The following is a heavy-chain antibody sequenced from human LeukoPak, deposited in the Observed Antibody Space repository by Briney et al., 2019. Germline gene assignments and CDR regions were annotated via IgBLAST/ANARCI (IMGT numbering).Heavy chain of an antibody. J-gene: IGHJ4*02. V-gene: IGHV3-48*01. CDR1: GFTFSSYS. Sequence: GGSLRLSCAASGFTFSSYSMNWVRQAPGKGLEWVSYISSSSSTIYYADSVKGRFTISRDNAKNSLYLQMNSLRAEDTAVYYRASTLDIVATIEGDYWGQGTLVTASS. CDR3: ASTLDIVATIEGDY. D-gene: IGHD5-12*01. CDR2: ISSSSSTI.